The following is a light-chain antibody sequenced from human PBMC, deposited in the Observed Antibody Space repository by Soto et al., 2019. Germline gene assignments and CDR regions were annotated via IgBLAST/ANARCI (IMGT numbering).Light chain of an antibody. CDR1: SIDVGGYNY. V-gene: IGLV2-11*01. Sequence: QSALTQPRSVSGSPGQSVTISCTGTSIDVGGYNYVSWYQQHPGKVPKLMIFDVSKRPSGVPDRFSGSKSGNTASLTISGLQAEDEADYHCCSYAGSYILIFGGGTKLTVL. CDR3: CSYAGSYILI. CDR2: DVS. J-gene: IGLJ2*01.